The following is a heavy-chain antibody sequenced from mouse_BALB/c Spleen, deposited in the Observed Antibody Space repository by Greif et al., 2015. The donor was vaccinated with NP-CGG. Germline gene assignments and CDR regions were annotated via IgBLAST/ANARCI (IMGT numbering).Heavy chain of an antibody. D-gene: IGHD1-1*01. V-gene: IGHV2-9*02. CDR1: GFSLTSYG. CDR2: IWAGGST. CDR3: ASYYYGSSLGFAY. J-gene: IGHJ3*01. Sequence: VMLVESGPGLVAPSQSLSITCTVSGFSLTSYGVHWVRQPPGKGLEWLGVIWAGGSTNYNSALMSRLSISKDNSKSQVFLKMNSLQTDDTAMYYCASYYYGSSLGFAYWGQGALVTVSA.